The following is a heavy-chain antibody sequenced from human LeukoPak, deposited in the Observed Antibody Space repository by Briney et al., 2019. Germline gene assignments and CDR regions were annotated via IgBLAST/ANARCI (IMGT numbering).Heavy chain of an antibody. CDR1: GFTFSSYG. D-gene: IGHD3-10*01. CDR3: ARDLRGSDAYYFDY. V-gene: IGHV3-30*03. Sequence: AGRSLRLSCAASGFTFSSYGMHWVRQATGKGLEWVAVISYDGSNKYYADSVKGRFTISRDNSKNTLYLQMNSLRGEDTAVYYCARDLRGSDAYYFDYWGQGTLVTVSS. J-gene: IGHJ4*02. CDR2: ISYDGSNK.